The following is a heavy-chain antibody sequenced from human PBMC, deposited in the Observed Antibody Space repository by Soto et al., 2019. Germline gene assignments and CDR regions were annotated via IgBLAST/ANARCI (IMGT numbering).Heavy chain of an antibody. CDR1: GGSITSSY. Sequence: NPSETLSLTCTVSGGSITSSYWSWIRLPPGEGLEWIAYIYDTGISGYTPSTSYNPSLKSRVTMSVDTSKSQFSLKLTSVTAADTAVYYCARGEDAFFYYGLDVWGQGITVTVSS. V-gene: IGHV4-59*01. CDR2: IYDTGISGYTPST. J-gene: IGHJ6*02. CDR3: ARGEDAFFYYGLDV.